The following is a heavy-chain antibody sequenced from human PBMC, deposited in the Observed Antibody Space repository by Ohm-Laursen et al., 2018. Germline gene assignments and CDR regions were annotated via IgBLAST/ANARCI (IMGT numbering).Heavy chain of an antibody. Sequence: SLRLSCAASGFTFAEYGFSWVRQAPGKGLEWVSGISWNGDITGYADSVKGRFTISRDNAKNSLYLQVNSLRAEDTAVYYCARHQLSGHYYYGMDVWGQGTTVTVSS. CDR2: ISWNGDIT. J-gene: IGHJ6*02. CDR3: ARHQLSGHYYYGMDV. V-gene: IGHV3-20*04. CDR1: GFTFAEYG. D-gene: IGHD2-2*01.